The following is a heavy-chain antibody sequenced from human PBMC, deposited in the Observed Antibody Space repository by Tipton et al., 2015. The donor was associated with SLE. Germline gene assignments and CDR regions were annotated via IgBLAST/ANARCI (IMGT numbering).Heavy chain of an antibody. CDR2: ISTYTGDT. J-gene: IGHJ4*02. V-gene: IGHV1-18*04. CDR3: ALGSMITFGGVINY. Sequence: QLVQSGAEVKKPGASVRVSCKASGYTFDSYGISWVRQAPGQGLEWMGWISTYTGDTNYAQQFQGRVTMTTDTPTTTAHMELRSLRSDDTAVYYCALGSMITFGGVINYWGQGTLVTVSS. CDR1: GYTFDSYG. D-gene: IGHD3-16*01.